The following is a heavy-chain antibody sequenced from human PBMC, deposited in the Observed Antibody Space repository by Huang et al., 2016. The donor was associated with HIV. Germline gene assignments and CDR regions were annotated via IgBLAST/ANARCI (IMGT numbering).Heavy chain of an antibody. CDR1: GGSISSSSYY. CDR2: IYYIGST. D-gene: IGHD2-15*01. CDR3: ARRGGRKLGEIDY. Sequence: QLQLQESGPGLVKPSETLSLTCTVSGGSISSSSYYWGWLRQPPGKGLEWIGSIYYIGSTYYNPSLKSRVTISVDTSTNQFSLKLSSVTAADTAVYYCARRGGRKLGEIDYWGQGTLVTVSS. V-gene: IGHV4-39*01. J-gene: IGHJ4*02.